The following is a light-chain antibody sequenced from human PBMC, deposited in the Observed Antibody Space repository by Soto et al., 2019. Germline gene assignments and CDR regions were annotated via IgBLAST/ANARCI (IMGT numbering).Light chain of an antibody. V-gene: IGLV3-1*01. Sequence: SYELTQPPSVSVYPGQTASITCSGDKLGDKYACWYQQKPGQSPVLVIYQDSKRPSGIPERFSGSNSGNTATLTISGTQAMDEADYYCQAWDSSTHNYVFGTGTKLTVL. J-gene: IGLJ1*01. CDR3: QAWDSSTHNYV. CDR2: QDS. CDR1: KLGDKY.